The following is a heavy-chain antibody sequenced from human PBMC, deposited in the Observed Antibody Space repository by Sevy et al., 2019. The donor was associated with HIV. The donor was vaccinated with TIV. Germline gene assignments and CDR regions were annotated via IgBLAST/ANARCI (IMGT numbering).Heavy chain of an antibody. CDR3: AREAAEGTYSSSRFSNWFDP. CDR1: GFTFSNYA. V-gene: IGHV3-30*04. D-gene: IGHD6-13*01. CDR2: ISYDANNK. Sequence: GGSLRLSCAASGFTFSNYALHWVRQAPGKGLEWVAIISYDANNKYYADSMKGRFTISRDNSKNTVYLQMKSLRVEDTAVNYCAREAAEGTYSSSRFSNWFDPWGQGTLVTVSS. J-gene: IGHJ5*02.